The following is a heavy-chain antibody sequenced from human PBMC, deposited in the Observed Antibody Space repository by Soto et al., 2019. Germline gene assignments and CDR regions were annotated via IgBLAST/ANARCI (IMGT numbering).Heavy chain of an antibody. J-gene: IGHJ6*02. CDR2: ISYDGSNK. Sequence: GGSLRLSSAASGFAFSNYAMHWVRQAPGKGLEWVAVISYDGSNKYYADSVKGRFTISRDNSKNTLYLQMNSLRAEDTAVYYCAKDRSSSWYVGLYYYYGMDVWGQGTTVTVSS. D-gene: IGHD6-13*01. V-gene: IGHV3-30*04. CDR3: AKDRSSSWYVGLYYYYGMDV. CDR1: GFAFSNYA.